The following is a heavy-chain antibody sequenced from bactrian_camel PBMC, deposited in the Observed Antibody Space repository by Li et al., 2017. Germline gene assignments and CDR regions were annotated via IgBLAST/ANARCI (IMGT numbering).Heavy chain of an antibody. CDR2: RGSSGSA. V-gene: IGHV3S10*01. Sequence: VQLVESGGGLVQPRGSLRLSCAASGFTFSSFRMTWVRQAPGKGLEWVGGRGSSGSADYADSVKGRFTISRDSAKNTLYLQMNSLKTEDTAEYYCATVRTPVSDYDWDGYNYWGQGTQVTVS. D-gene: IGHD4*01. CDR1: GFTFSSFR. CDR3: ATVRTPVSDYDWDGYNY. J-gene: IGHJ4*01.